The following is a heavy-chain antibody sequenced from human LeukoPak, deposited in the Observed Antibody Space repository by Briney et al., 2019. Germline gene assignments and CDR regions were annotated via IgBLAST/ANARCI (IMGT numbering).Heavy chain of an antibody. V-gene: IGHV3-48*01. CDR3: ARDLPYYDSSGYGGYYFDY. J-gene: IGHJ4*02. Sequence: GGSLRLSCAASGFTFSSYSMNWVRQAPGKGLEWVSYISSSSSTIYYADSVKGRFTISRDNAKNSLYLQMNSLRAEDTAVYYCARDLPYYDSSGYGGYYFDYWGQGTLVTVSS. CDR1: GFTFSSYS. D-gene: IGHD3-22*01. CDR2: ISSSSSTI.